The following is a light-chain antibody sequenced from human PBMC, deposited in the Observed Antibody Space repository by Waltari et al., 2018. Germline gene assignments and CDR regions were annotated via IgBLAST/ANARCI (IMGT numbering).Light chain of an antibody. CDR3: MQALQTPLT. J-gene: IGKJ4*01. V-gene: IGKV2-28*01. Sequence: DIVMTQSPPSLPVTPGEPASISCRSSQSLLHSNVYNYLDWYLQKPGQSPRLLIYLGSHRASGVPDRFSGSGSGTDFTLKISRVEAEDVGVYYCMQALQTPLTFGGGTKVEIK. CDR2: LGS. CDR1: QSLLHSNVYNY.